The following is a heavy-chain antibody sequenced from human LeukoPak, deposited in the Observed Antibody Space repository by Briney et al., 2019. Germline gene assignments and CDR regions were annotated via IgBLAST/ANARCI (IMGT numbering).Heavy chain of an antibody. V-gene: IGHV4-59*01. Sequence: SETLSLTCTVSGGSISSYYWSWIRQPPGKGLEWIGYIYYSGSTNYNPSLKSRVTISVDTSKNQFSLKLSSVTAADTAVYYCARTTVTTRDYYYYMDVWGKGTTVTVSS. D-gene: IGHD4-11*01. J-gene: IGHJ6*03. CDR3: ARTTVTTRDYYYYMDV. CDR1: GGSISSYY. CDR2: IYYSGST.